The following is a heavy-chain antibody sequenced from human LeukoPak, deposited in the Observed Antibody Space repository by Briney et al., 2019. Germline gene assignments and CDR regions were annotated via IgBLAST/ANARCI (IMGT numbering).Heavy chain of an antibody. CDR2: IYHSGST. D-gene: IGHD3-10*01. CDR1: GGSISSGGYS. J-gene: IGHJ5*02. Sequence: SETLSLTCAVSGGSISSGGYSWSWIRQPPGKGLEWIGYIYHSGSTYYNPSLKSRVTISVDRSENQFSLKLSSVTAADTAVYHCARANYGSGDPWFDPWGQGTLVTVSS. V-gene: IGHV4-30-2*01. CDR3: ARANYGSGDPWFDP.